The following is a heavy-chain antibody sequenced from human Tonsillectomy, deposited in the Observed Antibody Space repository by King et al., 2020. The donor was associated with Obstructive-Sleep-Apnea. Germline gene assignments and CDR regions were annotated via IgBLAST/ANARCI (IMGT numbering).Heavy chain of an antibody. CDR1: GFTFSDYS. D-gene: IGHD3-9*01. CDR2: INSGRGTI. CDR3: ARDRDWSFDY. Sequence: VQLVESGGGSVQPGGSLRLSCVGSGFTFSDYSMNWVRQAPGKGLEWISYINSGRGTILYADSVKGRFTVSKDDAENSVYLEMNSLRVDDTAVYFCARDRDWSFDYWGQGTLVTVSS. J-gene: IGHJ4*02. V-gene: IGHV3-48*01.